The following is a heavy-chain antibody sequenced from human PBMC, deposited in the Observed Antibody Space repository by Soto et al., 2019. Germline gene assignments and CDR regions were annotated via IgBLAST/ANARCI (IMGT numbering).Heavy chain of an antibody. CDR3: ARDRVDIVATGEIYYYGMDV. CDR2: INPNSGGT. V-gene: IGHV1-2*02. J-gene: IGHJ6*02. D-gene: IGHD5-12*01. Sequence: ASVKVSCKASGYTFTGYYMHWVRQAPGQGLEWMGWINPNSGGTNYAQKFQGRVTMTRDTSISTAYMELSRLRADDTAVYYCARDRVDIVATGEIYYYGMDVWGQGTTVTVSS. CDR1: GYTFTGYY.